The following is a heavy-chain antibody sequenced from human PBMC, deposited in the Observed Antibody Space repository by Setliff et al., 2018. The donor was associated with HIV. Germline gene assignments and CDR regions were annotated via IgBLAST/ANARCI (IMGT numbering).Heavy chain of an antibody. D-gene: IGHD3-22*01. CDR3: ARDRLGRGGSGYSD. CDR1: GYSISSGYY. CDR2: INHSGST. J-gene: IGHJ4*02. V-gene: IGHV4-38-2*02. Sequence: SETLSLTCAVSGYSISSGYYWSWIRQPPGKGLEWIGEINHSGSTNYNPSLKSRVAISVDTSNRQFSLKLSSVTAADTAVYYCARDRLGRGGSGYSDWGQGTLVTVSS.